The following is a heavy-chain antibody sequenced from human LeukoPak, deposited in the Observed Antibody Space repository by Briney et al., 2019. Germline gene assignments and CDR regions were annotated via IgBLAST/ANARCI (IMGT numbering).Heavy chain of an antibody. Sequence: GGSLRLSCAASGFTFSSYSFNWVRQVPGKGLEWVSSITTTFYTYYTDSVKGRFTISRDNAKNSLYLQMNSLRAEDTAVYYCARAYYYDSSGYYYGYWGQGTLVTVSS. D-gene: IGHD3-22*01. J-gene: IGHJ4*02. CDR3: ARAYYYDSSGYYYGY. CDR1: GFTFSSYS. V-gene: IGHV3-21*04. CDR2: ITTTFYT.